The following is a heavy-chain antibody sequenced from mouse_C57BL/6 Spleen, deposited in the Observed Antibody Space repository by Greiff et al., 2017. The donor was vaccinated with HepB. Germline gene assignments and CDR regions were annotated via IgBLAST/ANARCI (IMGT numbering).Heavy chain of an antibody. V-gene: IGHV1-54*01. Sequence: QVQLQQSGAELVRPGTSVKVSCKASGYAFTNYLIEWVKQRPGQGLEWIGVINPGSGGTNYNEKFKGKATLTADKSSSTAYMQLSSLTSEDSAVYFCARSPSYYYGSSLFDYWGQGTTLTVSS. CDR3: ARSPSYYYGSSLFDY. J-gene: IGHJ2*01. CDR1: GYAFTNYL. D-gene: IGHD1-1*01. CDR2: INPGSGGT.